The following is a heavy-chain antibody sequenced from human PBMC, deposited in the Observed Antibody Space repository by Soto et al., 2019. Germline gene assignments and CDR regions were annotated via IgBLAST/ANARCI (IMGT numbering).Heavy chain of an antibody. CDR2: IYWDDDK. D-gene: IGHD1-7*01. Sequence: TLSLTCTVSGGSISDVTYYWGWIRQPPGKALEWLALIYWDDDKRYSPSLKSRLTITKDTSKNQVVLTMTNMDPVDTATYYCAHSLITGTTPAFDYWGQGTLVTVSS. CDR3: AHSLITGTTPAFDY. V-gene: IGHV2-5*02. J-gene: IGHJ4*02. CDR1: GGSISDVTYY.